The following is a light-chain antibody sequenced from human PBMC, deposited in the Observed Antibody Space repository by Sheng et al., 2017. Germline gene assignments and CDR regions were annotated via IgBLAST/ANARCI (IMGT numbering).Light chain of an antibody. V-gene: IGLV2-14*03. CDR1: NSDVGAYDF. J-gene: IGLJ2*01. Sequence: QSALTQPPSASGSPGQSVTISCTGTNSDVGAYDFVSWYQQHPGKAPKLLIYDVSDRPSGVSDRFSGAKSGNTASLTISGLQTEDEADYYCSSYTSSRTVALGGGTKVTVL. CDR3: SSYTSSRTVA. CDR2: DVS.